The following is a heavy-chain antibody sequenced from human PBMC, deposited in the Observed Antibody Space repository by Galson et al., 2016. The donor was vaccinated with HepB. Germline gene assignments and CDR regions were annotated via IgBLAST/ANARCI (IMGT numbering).Heavy chain of an antibody. V-gene: IGHV4-59*01. Sequence: ETLSLTCTVSGGSISSYYWTWIRQPPGKGLEWIAYIYYSGGTNQNPSLKSRVTISVDTSKNQFSLQLRSVTAADTAVYYCARDRGSAAGFDYWGQGTLVTVSS. CDR2: IYYSGGT. J-gene: IGHJ4*02. CDR3: ARDRGSAAGFDY. D-gene: IGHD6-13*01. CDR1: GGSISSYY.